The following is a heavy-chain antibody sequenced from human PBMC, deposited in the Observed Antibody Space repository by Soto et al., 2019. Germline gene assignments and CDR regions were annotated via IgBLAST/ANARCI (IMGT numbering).Heavy chain of an antibody. J-gene: IGHJ6*02. CDR2: IYYSGST. CDR1: GGSISSYY. V-gene: IGHV4-59*01. CDR3: ARGTVAAAGGSYGMDV. D-gene: IGHD6-13*01. Sequence: SSETLSLTCTVSGGSISSYYWSWIRQPPGKGLEWIGYIYYSGSTNYNPSLKSRVTISVDTSKNQFSLKLSSVTAADTAVYYCARGTVAAAGGSYGMDVWGQGTTVTVS.